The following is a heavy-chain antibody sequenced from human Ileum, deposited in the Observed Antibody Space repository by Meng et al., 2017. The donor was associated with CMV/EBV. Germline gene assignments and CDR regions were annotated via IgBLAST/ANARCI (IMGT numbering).Heavy chain of an antibody. D-gene: IGHD1-26*01. CDR3: ARKGAEGHYYYGLDV. CDR2: MKPNSGTT. V-gene: IGHV1-8*01. CDR1: GYTFTSYD. Sequence: ASVKVSCKASGYTFTSYDIHWVRQVTGQGLEWMGWMKPNSGTTHFAQKFQDRIIMTRNTSIRTAYMELSSLSSEDTALYYCARKGAEGHYYYGLDVWGQGTSVTV. J-gene: IGHJ6*02.